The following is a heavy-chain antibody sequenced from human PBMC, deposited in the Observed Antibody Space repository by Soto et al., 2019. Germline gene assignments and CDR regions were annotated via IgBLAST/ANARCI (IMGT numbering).Heavy chain of an antibody. CDR1: GGSISSSSYY. CDR2: IYYSGST. D-gene: IGHD3-10*01. CDR3: ARRGGSGSYPFDP. V-gene: IGHV4-39*01. Sequence: QLQLQESGPGLVKPSETLSLTCTVSGGSISSSSYYWGWIRQPPGKGLEWIGSIYYSGSTYYNPSLKSRVTISVDTSKNQFSLKLSSVTAADTAVYYCARRGGSGSYPFDPWGQGTLVTVSS. J-gene: IGHJ5*02.